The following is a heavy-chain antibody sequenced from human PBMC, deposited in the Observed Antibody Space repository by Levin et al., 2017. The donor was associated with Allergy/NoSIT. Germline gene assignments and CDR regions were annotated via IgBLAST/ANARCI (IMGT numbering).Heavy chain of an antibody. CDR1: GYSFTSFW. D-gene: IGHD4-23*01. V-gene: IGHV5-51*01. CDR3: ARRDSDGSNSFDY. Sequence: NRGESLKISCQASGYSFTSFWFGWVRQRPGKGLKWMGLIFPRDSDTRVSPSFQGQIIMSVDKSISTAYLQWTSLKASDSAMYYCARRDSDGSNSFDYWGQGTLVTVSP. CDR2: IFPRDSDT. J-gene: IGHJ4*02.